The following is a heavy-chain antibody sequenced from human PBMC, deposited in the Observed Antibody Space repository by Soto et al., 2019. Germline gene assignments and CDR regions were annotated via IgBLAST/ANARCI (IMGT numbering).Heavy chain of an antibody. CDR2: IRSKAYGGTT. D-gene: IGHD3-3*01. J-gene: IGHJ6*02. CDR3: TLRFLDYGMDV. Sequence: GGSLRLSCTASGLTLGDYAMSWFRQAPGKGLEWVGFIRSKAYGGTTEYAASVKGRFTISRDDSKSIAYLQMNSLKTEDTAVYYCTLRFLDYGMDVWGQGTTVTVSS. CDR1: GLTLGDYA. V-gene: IGHV3-49*03.